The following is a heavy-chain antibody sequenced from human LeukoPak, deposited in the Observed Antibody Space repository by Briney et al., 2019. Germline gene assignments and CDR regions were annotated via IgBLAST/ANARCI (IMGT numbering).Heavy chain of an antibody. CDR2: LNPNSGNT. CDR1: GYTFINYD. Sequence: ASVKVSCKASGYTFINYDINWVRQATGQGLEWMGWLNPNSGNTGYAQKFQGRVTITRNTSIKTAYMELSSLTSEDTAVYYCARMTVSGRDNWFDPWGQGTLVTVSS. V-gene: IGHV1-8*02. CDR3: ARMTVSGRDNWFDP. J-gene: IGHJ5*02. D-gene: IGHD6-19*01.